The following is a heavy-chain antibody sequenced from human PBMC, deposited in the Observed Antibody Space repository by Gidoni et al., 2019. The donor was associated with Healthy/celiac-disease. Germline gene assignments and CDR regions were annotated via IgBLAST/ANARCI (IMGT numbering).Heavy chain of an antibody. CDR2: IYYSGST. J-gene: IGHJ5*02. D-gene: IGHD4-4*01. CDR1: GGSISRGGYY. CDR3: ARGKIEIPTVTTYNWFDP. V-gene: IGHV4-31*03. Sequence: VQLQESGPGLVKPSQTLSLTCTVSGGSISRGGYYWSWIRQHPGKGLEWIGYIYYSGSTYYNPSLKSRVTISVDTSKNQFSLKLSSVTAADTAVYYCARGKIEIPTVTTYNWFDPWGQGTLVTVSS.